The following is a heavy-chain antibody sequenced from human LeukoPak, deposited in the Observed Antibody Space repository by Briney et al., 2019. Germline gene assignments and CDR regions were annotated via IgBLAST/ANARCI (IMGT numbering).Heavy chain of an antibody. V-gene: IGHV4-59*01. J-gene: IGHJ6*03. CDR1: GGSISSYY. D-gene: IGHD2-15*01. CDR2: IYYSGST. CDR3: ARVFCSGGSCYDQGIYYYYMDV. Sequence: PSETLSLTCTVSGGSISSYYWSWIRQPPGKGLEWIGYIYYSGSTNYNPSLKSRVTISVDTSKNQFSLKLSSVTAADTAVYYCARVFCSGGSCYDQGIYYYYMDVWDKGTTVTVSS.